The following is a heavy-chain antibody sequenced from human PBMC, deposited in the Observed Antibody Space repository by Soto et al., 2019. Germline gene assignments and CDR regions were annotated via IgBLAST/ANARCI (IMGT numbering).Heavy chain of an antibody. Sequence: TLSLTCTVSGGSISRGGYYWSWIRQHPGKGLEGIGYIYYSGSTYYNPSLKSRVTISEDTSKTQFSLKLSSVTAADTAVYYCARAKMDIVGNYGMDVWGPGITVTVPS. D-gene: IGHD5-12*01. CDR2: IYYSGST. V-gene: IGHV4-31*03. J-gene: IGHJ6*02. CDR1: GGSISRGGYY. CDR3: ARAKMDIVGNYGMDV.